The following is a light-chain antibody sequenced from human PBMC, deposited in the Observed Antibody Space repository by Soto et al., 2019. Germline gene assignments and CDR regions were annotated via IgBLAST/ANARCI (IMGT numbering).Light chain of an antibody. Sequence: VLTQSPATLSLSPGERATLSCRASLNVNSYLAWYQQKPGPAPRLLIYDASNRAAGIPARFSGSESGTDFTLTISSLEPEDFAIYYCQQRQYWPPITFGQGTRLEN. CDR3: QQRQYWPPIT. V-gene: IGKV3-11*01. J-gene: IGKJ5*01. CDR1: LNVNSY. CDR2: DAS.